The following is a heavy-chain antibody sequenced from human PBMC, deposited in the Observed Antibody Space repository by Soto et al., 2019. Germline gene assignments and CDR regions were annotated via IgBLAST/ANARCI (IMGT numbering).Heavy chain of an antibody. V-gene: IGHV1-69*13. CDR3: ARRFDYESSGYYYPY. CDR2: IIPMFGTA. CDR1: GGTFSRYA. D-gene: IGHD3-22*01. Sequence: SVKVSCKASGGTFSRYAISWVRLAPGQGLEWMGGIIPMFGTANYAQKFQGRVTITAVESTSTAYMELSSLRSEDTAVYYCARRFDYESSGYYYPYWGQGTLVTVSS. J-gene: IGHJ4*02.